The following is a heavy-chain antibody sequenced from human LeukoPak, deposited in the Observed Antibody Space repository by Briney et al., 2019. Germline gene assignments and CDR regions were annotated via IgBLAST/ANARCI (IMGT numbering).Heavy chain of an antibody. D-gene: IGHD2-2*01. J-gene: IGHJ3*02. CDR2: IKEDGSEK. CDR1: GGSFSGYY. V-gene: IGHV3-7*01. Sequence: ETLSLTCAVYGGSFSGYYWSWIRQPPGKGLEWVANIKEDGSEKYYVDSVKGRFTISRDNAKNSLYLQMNSLRAEDTAVYYCARGRRSTSCYDDCADAFDIWGQGTMVTVSS. CDR3: ARGRRSTSCYDDCADAFDI.